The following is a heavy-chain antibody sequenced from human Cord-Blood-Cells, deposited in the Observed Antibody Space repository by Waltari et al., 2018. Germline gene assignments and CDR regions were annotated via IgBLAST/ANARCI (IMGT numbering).Heavy chain of an antibody. J-gene: IGHJ4*02. CDR3: ATDLNYYGSGSYFDY. V-gene: IGHV1-69-2*01. CDR1: GYTFTDYY. CDR2: VDPEDCET. D-gene: IGHD3-10*01. Sequence: EVQLVQSGAAVKKPGATVKISCKVSGYTFTDYYMHWVRQATGKGLEWMGLVDPEDCETIYAEKFQGRVTITADTSTDTAYMELSSLRSEDTAVYYCATDLNYYGSGSYFDYWGQGTLVTVSS.